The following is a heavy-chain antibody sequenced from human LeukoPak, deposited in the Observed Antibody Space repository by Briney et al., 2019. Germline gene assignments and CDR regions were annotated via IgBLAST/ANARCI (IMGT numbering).Heavy chain of an antibody. V-gene: IGHV3-30*02. CDR3: AKVRVPAAGGPADY. J-gene: IGHJ4*02. CDR1: GFTFSSYG. CDR2: IRYDGSNK. D-gene: IGHD2-2*01. Sequence: PAGSLRLSCAASGFTFSSYGMHWVRQAAGKGLEWVAFIRYDGSNKYYADSVKGRFTISRDNSKNTLYLQMNSLGAEDTAVYYCAKVRVPAAGGPADYWGQGTLVTVSS.